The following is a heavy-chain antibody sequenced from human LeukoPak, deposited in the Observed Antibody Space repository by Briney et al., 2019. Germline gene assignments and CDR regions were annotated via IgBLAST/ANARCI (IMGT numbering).Heavy chain of an antibody. CDR1: GFTFSSYE. V-gene: IGHV3-48*03. D-gene: IGHD6-6*01. Sequence: PGGSLRLSCAASGFTFSSYEMNWVRQAPGKGLEWVSYISSSGSTIYYADSVKGRFTISRDNAKNSLYLQMNSLRAEDTAVYYCARTLINRPGTLDYWGQGTLVTVSS. CDR3: ARTLINRPGTLDY. CDR2: ISSSGSTI. J-gene: IGHJ4*02.